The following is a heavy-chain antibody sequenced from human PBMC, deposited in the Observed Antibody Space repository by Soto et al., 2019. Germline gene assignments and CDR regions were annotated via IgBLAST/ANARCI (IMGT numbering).Heavy chain of an antibody. CDR3: ARQSYDSSDYFDY. CDR2: IYYSGST. Sequence: SSETLSLTCTVSGDSISSTSYYWGWIRQPPGKGLEWIGSIYYSGSTDYNPSLKSRVTISVDTSRIHFSLKLISMTAADTAIYYCARQSYDSSDYFDYWGQGTLVT. J-gene: IGHJ4*02. CDR1: GDSISSTSYY. D-gene: IGHD3-22*01. V-gene: IGHV4-39*01.